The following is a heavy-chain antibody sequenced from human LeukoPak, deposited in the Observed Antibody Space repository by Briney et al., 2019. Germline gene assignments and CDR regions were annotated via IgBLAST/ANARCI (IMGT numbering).Heavy chain of an antibody. Sequence: PSETLSLTCTVSGGAVSSGSYYWSWIRQPPGQGLEWIGYIHYSGSTKYNPSLKSRVTMSVDTSKNQFSLKVTSVTPADTAIYYCTRTNYGDYNWFDPWGQGTLVTVSS. CDR1: GGAVSSGSYY. D-gene: IGHD4-17*01. CDR3: TRTNYGDYNWFDP. CDR2: IHYSGST. V-gene: IGHV4-61*01. J-gene: IGHJ5*02.